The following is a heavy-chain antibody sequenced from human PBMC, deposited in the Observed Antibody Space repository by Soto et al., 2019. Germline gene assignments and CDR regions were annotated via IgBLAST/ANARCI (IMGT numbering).Heavy chain of an antibody. CDR3: FFQAEDGIRDSVPVSAFLLNRSSDL. CDR2: IYYSGNT. V-gene: IGHV4-59*01. D-gene: IGHD3-9*01. Sequence: PPGRGLEWIGYIYYSGNTNYNPSLKSRVTMSVDTSKNQFSLKLRSVTAADTAVYYFFFQAEDGIRDSVPVSAFLLNRSSDL. J-gene: IGHJ2*01.